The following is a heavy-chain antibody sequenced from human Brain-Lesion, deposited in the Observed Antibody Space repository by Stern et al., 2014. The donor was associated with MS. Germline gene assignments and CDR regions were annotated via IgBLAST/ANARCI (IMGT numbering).Heavy chain of an antibody. J-gene: IGHJ4*02. CDR2: ISWNSDTI. CDR1: GFTFDDYA. CDR3: ARDITGSSAYFAY. Sequence: VQLVESGGDLVQPGRSLRLSCAAFGFTFDDYAMHWVRQGPGKGLEWVAGISWNSDTIGYADSVKGRFTTSRDNAYSSLYLQMNSLRPEDTALYYCARDITGSSAYFAYWGQGTLVTVSS. D-gene: IGHD1-14*01. V-gene: IGHV3-9*01.